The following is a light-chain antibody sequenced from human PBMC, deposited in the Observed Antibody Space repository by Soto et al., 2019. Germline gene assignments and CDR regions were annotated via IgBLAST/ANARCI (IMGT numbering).Light chain of an antibody. Sequence: EIGLTQSPGTLSLSAGERATLSCRASQRVTSSNLAWYQQKPGQAPRLLIHGASTRATGIPDRFTGGGSGTDFTLTVTRLEPEDSAVYYCQQYESSPLTFGGGTKVDIK. V-gene: IGKV3-20*01. CDR1: QRVTSSN. CDR2: GAS. J-gene: IGKJ4*01. CDR3: QQYESSPLT.